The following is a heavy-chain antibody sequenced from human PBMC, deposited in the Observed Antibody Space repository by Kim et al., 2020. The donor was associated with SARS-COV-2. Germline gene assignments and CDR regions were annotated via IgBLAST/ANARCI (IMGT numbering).Heavy chain of an antibody. CDR2: IKEDGSEK. J-gene: IGHJ5*02. CDR3: VGSRGWILDT. V-gene: IGHV3-7*03. CDR1: GFTFSSFW. D-gene: IGHD6-19*01. Sequence: GGSLRLSCEASGFTFSSFWMNWVRQAPGKGLELVANIKEDGSEKNYVDSVKGRFTISRDNAKNSVFLEMDGLRAEDTAVYYCVGSRGWILDTWGQGTPLTVSS.